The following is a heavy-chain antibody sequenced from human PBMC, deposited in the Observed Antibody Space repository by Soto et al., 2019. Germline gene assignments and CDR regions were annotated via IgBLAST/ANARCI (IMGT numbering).Heavy chain of an antibody. CDR1: GFTFSSYG. CDR3: ATRIMTTGQTGPFDY. J-gene: IGHJ4*02. V-gene: IGHV3-23*01. Sequence: EVLLLESGGGLVQPGGSLRLSCVASGFTFSSYGMSWVRQAPGMGLEWVSSITGSGGSTYYTDSVKGRLTISRDNSKNTLYLQMSSLRAEDTAVYYCATRIMTTGQTGPFDYWGQGTLVTVSS. D-gene: IGHD3-9*01. CDR2: ITGSGGST.